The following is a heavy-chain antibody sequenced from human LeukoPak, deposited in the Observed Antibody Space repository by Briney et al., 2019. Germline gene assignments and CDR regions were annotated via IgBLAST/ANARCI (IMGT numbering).Heavy chain of an antibody. CDR3: ARVPLGYSGAYYFDY. CDR2: ISSSVST. D-gene: IGHD5-12*01. V-gene: IGHV4-4*09. Sequence: PSETLSLTCTVSRGSISASIRSYYWSWLRQPPGKGLEWIGYISSSVSTNDNPSLRSRVTISVDTSKNQFFLNLSSVSAADTAVYSCARVPLGYSGAYYFDYWGPGTLVTVSP. J-gene: IGHJ4*02. CDR1: RGSISASIRSYY.